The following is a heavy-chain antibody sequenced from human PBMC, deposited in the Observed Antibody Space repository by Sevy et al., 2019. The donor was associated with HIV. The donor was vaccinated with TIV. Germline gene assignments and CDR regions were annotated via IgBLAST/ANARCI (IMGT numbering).Heavy chain of an antibody. Sequence: ASVKVSCKASGYTLTSYGISWVRQAPGQGLEWMGWISAYTGYTNFAQRFQGTVTMTTDTSTNTAYMDLRSLRSDDTAVYYCERVGASAQIFDSWGQGTLVTVSS. J-gene: IGHJ4*02. CDR1: GYTLTSYG. V-gene: IGHV1-18*01. D-gene: IGHD1-26*01. CDR3: ERVGASAQIFDS. CDR2: ISAYTGYT.